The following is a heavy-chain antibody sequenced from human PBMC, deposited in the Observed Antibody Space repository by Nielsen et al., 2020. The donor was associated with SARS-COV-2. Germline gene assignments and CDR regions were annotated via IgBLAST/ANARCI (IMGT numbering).Heavy chain of an antibody. Sequence: SLRLSCAASGFTFDDYAMHWVRQAPGKGLEWVSGISWNSGSIGYADSVKGRFTISRDNAKNSLYLQMNSLRAEDTALYYCAKGGGDGMDVWGQGTTVTVSS. J-gene: IGHJ6*02. CDR1: GFTFDDYA. V-gene: IGHV3-9*01. CDR2: ISWNSGSI. CDR3: AKGGGDGMDV.